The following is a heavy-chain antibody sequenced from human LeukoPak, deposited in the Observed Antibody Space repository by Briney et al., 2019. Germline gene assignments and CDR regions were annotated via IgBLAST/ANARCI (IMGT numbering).Heavy chain of an antibody. V-gene: IGHV6-1*01. CDR1: GDSVSSNSAA. CDR2: TYYRSKWYN. Sequence: SQTLSLTCAISGDSVSSNSAAWNWIRQSPSRGLGWLGRTYYRSKWYNEYAISVKSPITINADTSKNQFSLQLNSVTPEDTAVYCARELTGFDYWGQGTLVTVSS. J-gene: IGHJ4*02. D-gene: IGHD7-27*01. CDR3: ARELTGFDY.